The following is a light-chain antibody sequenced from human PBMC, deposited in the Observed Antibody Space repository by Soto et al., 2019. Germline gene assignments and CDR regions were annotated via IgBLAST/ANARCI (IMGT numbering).Light chain of an antibody. CDR1: SSDVGKYDA. CDR2: EVT. Sequence: QSALAQPASVSGSPGQSITISCSGTSSDVGKYDAVSWYQQHPGKAPKFIIYEVTKRPSGISDRFSGSKSGNTASLTISGLQAEDEAHYYCCSYTNLDSVLFGGGIKLTVL. J-gene: IGLJ2*01. CDR3: CSYTNLDSVL. V-gene: IGLV2-23*02.